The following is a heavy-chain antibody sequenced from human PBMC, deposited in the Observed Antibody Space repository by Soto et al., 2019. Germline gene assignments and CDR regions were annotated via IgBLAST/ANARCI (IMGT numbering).Heavy chain of an antibody. V-gene: IGHV1-18*01. CDR3: ARAGMGYCSSTSCYQCVPRYYYCDMDV. D-gene: IGHD2-2*01. CDR1: GYTFTSYG. J-gene: IGHJ6*03. Sequence: ASVKVSCKASGYTFTSYGISWVRQAPGQGLEWMGWISAYNGNTNYAQKLQGRVTMTTDTSTSTAYMELRSLRSEDTAVYYCARAGMGYCSSTSCYQCVPRYYYCDMDVWGKGTTVTVSS. CDR2: ISAYNGNT.